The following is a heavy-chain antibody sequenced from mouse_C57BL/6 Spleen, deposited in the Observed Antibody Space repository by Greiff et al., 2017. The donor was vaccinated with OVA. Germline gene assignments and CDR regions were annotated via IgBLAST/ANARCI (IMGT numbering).Heavy chain of an antibody. V-gene: IGHV1-72*01. D-gene: IGHD1-1*01. CDR3: AFTTVVNYYAMDY. CDR1: GYTFTSYW. Sequence: VQLQQPGAELVKPGASVKLSCKASGYTFTSYWMHWVKQRPGRGLELIGRIDPNSGGTKYNEKFKSKATLTVDKPSSTAYMQLSSLTSEDSAFYYCAFTTVVNYYAMDYWGQGTSVTVSS. J-gene: IGHJ4*01. CDR2: IDPNSGGT.